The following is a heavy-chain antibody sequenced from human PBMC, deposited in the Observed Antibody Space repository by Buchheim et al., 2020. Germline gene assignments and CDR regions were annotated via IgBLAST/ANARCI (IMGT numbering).Heavy chain of an antibody. Sequence: QVQLQESGPGLVKPSETLSLTCTVSGGSVSSGSYYWSWIRQPPGKGLEWIGYIYYSGSTNYNPSLKSRVTISVDTSKNQFSLKLSSVTAADTAVYYCARGKAAAGYYYYYYMDVWGKGTT. CDR1: GGSVSSGSYY. J-gene: IGHJ6*03. D-gene: IGHD6-13*01. CDR2: IYYSGST. V-gene: IGHV4-61*01. CDR3: ARGKAAAGYYYYYYMDV.